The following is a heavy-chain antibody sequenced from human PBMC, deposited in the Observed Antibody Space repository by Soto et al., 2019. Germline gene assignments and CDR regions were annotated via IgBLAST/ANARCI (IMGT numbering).Heavy chain of an antibody. D-gene: IGHD3-3*01. CDR3: ARDLTWIGYYIHDSVDI. J-gene: IGHJ3*02. Sequence: SETLSLTCTVSGGSISSYYWSWIRQPPGKGLEWIGYIYYSGSTNYNPSLKSRVTISVDTSKNQFSLKLSSVTAADTAVYYCARDLTWIGYYIHDSVDISGQGRMVNVS. CDR1: GGSISSYY. CDR2: IYYSGST. V-gene: IGHV4-59*01.